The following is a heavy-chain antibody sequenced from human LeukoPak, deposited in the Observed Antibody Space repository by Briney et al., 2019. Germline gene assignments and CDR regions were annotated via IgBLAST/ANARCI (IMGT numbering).Heavy chain of an antibody. D-gene: IGHD5-12*01. CDR2: IWYDGSNK. CDR3: ARGPKGVAGYDYYFDY. Sequence: GGSLRLSCAASGFTFSSYGMHWVRQAPGKGLEWVAVIWYDGSNKYYADSVKGRFTISRDNSKNTLYLQMNSLRAEDTAVYYCARGPKGVAGYDYYFDYWGQGTLVTVSS. V-gene: IGHV3-33*01. J-gene: IGHJ4*02. CDR1: GFTFSSYG.